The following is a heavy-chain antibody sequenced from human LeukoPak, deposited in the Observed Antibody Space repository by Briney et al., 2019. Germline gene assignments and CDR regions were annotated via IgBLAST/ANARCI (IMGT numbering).Heavy chain of an antibody. J-gene: IGHJ4*02. CDR1: DGPFY. CDR3: ARGQIRLTD. V-gene: IGHV4-34*01. Sequence: SETLSLTCTVYDGPFYWSWIRQPPGKGLEWIGEINHSGGAIYNPSLKSRVTISVDTSKNQFSLRLSSVTAADTAVYYCARGQIRLTDWGQGTLVTVSS. D-gene: IGHD3-9*01. CDR2: INHSGGA.